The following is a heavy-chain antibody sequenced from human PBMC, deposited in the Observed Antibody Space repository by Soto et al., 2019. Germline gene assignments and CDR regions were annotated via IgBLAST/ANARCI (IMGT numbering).Heavy chain of an antibody. CDR2: SRNRAQGYST. CDR1: GFTLSEHY. D-gene: IGHD3-22*01. Sequence: EVQLVESGGGLVQPGGSLRLSCAVSGFTLSEHYIDWVRQAPGKGLEWVGRSRNRAQGYSTQYAASVKGRFTTSRDDSKNLLYLQMNRLRTEDTAIYYCVRDTYFSDSSGYTRCFEYWGQGTLVTVSS. J-gene: IGHJ4*02. V-gene: IGHV3-72*01. CDR3: VRDTYFSDSSGYTRCFEY.